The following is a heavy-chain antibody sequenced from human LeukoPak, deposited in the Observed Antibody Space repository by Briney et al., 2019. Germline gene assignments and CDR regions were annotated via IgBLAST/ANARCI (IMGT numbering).Heavy chain of an antibody. CDR1: GFTSWDFT. J-gene: IGHJ4*02. D-gene: IGHD2-2*01. CDR3: ARDRYCVSTNCPYDC. CDR2: ISVSDEST. V-gene: IGHV3-23*01. Sequence: GSLRLSCSASGFTSWDFTNDWVRQFPGEGLEGVSGISVSDESTYYADSVKGRFTISRDKSNNMLYLQMNSLRAEDTAVYYCARDRYCVSTNCPYDCWGQGTPVTVSS.